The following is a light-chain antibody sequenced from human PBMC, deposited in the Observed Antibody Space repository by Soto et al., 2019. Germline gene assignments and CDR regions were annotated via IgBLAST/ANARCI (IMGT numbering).Light chain of an antibody. CDR3: AAGDDSLSAWV. V-gene: IGLV1-47*01. Sequence: QPVLTQPPSASGTPGQRVTISCSGGSYNVGKNLVYWYQQRPGTAPKLIIFKNNQRPSGVPDRFSGSNSGSSASLAISGLRSEDEADYFCAAGDDSLSAWVFGGGTKLTVL. J-gene: IGLJ3*02. CDR1: SYNVGKNL. CDR2: KNN.